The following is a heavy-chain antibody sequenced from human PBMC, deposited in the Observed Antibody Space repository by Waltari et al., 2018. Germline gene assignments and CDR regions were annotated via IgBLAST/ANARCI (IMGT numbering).Heavy chain of an antibody. J-gene: IGHJ4*02. CDR3: ARLDEGRGFGESYFDY. V-gene: IGHV4-34*01. D-gene: IGHD3-10*01. Sequence: QVQLQQWGAGLLKPSETLSLTCAVYGGSFSGYYWSWIRQPPGKGLEWIGEINHRGSTNYNPSLKSRVTISVDTSKNQFSLKLSSVTAADTAVYYCARLDEGRGFGESYFDYWGQGTLVTVSS. CDR2: INHRGST. CDR1: GGSFSGYY.